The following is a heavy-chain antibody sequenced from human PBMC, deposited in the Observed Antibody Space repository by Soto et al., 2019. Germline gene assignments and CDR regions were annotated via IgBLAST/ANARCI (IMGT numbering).Heavy chain of an antibody. Sequence: AASVKVSCKASGYTFTSYAMHWVRQAPGQRLEWMGWINAGNGNTKYSQKFQGRVTITRDTSASTAYMELSSLRSEDTAVYYCARALLRFSDAFDTWGQGTMVTVSS. CDR2: INAGNGNT. D-gene: IGHD3-3*01. CDR1: GYTFTSYA. V-gene: IGHV1-3*01. J-gene: IGHJ3*02. CDR3: ARALLRFSDAFDT.